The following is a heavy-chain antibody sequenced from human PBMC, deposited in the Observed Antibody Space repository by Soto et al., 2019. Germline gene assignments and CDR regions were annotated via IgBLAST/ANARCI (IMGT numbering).Heavy chain of an antibody. J-gene: IGHJ4*02. CDR1: GFNFSNYA. CDR3: AKKVAPIGLPLFDS. V-gene: IGHV3-23*01. Sequence: GGSLRLSCEASGFNFSNYAMSWVRQVPGKGLEGVSGITSGGGDTYYVDSVKGRFTISRDNSKNTLYLQMNSLRAEDTAVYYCAKKVAPIGLPLFDSWGQGTPVTVSS. CDR2: ITSGGGDT. D-gene: IGHD4-17*01.